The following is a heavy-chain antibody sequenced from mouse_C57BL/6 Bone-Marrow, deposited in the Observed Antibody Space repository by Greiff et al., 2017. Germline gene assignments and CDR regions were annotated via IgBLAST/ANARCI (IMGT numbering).Heavy chain of an antibody. CDR3: ARVGYTGYFDV. CDR2: ISYDGSN. CDR1: GYSITSGYY. Sequence: EVKLQESGPGLVKPSQSLSLTCSVTGYSITSGYYWNWIRQFPGNKLEWMGYISYDGSNNYNPSLKNRISITRDTSTNQFFLKLNSVTTEDTATYYCARVGYTGYFDVWGTGTTVTVSS. V-gene: IGHV3-6*01. D-gene: IGHD2-2*01. J-gene: IGHJ1*03.